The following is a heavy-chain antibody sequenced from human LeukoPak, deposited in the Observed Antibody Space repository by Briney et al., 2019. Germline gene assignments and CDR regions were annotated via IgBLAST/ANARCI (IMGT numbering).Heavy chain of an antibody. CDR3: ARGRPSSNGSGSYYNP. Sequence: SETLSLTCAVHGGSFSGYYWSWIRQPPGKGLEWSGEVNYSGSTKYNPSLKSRATISVDTSKTQFSLKLTSVTAADTAVYYCARGRPSSNGSGSYYNPWGQGTLVTVSS. CDR1: GGSFSGYY. CDR2: VNYSGST. V-gene: IGHV4-34*01. D-gene: IGHD3-10*01. J-gene: IGHJ5*02.